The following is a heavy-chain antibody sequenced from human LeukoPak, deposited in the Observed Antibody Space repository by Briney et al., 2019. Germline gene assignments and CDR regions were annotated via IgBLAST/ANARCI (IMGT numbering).Heavy chain of an antibody. Sequence: GGSLRLSCAASGFTFSSYAMSWVRQAPGKGLEWVSTISGSGGSTYYPDSVKGRFTISRDNSRNTLYLQMNSLRAEDTAVYYCAKGIKIAVSKLERLRLYYFDYWGQGTLVTVSS. CDR1: GFTFSSYA. D-gene: IGHD1-1*01. V-gene: IGHV3-23*01. CDR2: ISGSGGST. CDR3: AKGIKIAVSKLERLRLYYFDY. J-gene: IGHJ4*02.